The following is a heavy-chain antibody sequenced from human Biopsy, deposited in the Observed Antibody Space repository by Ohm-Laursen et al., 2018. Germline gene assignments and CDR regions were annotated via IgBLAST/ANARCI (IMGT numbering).Heavy chain of an antibody. Sequence: SETLSLTCTVSGGSFTGHYWSWIRQPPGKGLEWIGHISYTGYTSYNASLKSRVTISVDTSRNHFSLRLSSLTAADTAVYYCASAGYNPDWNFDLWGRGTRVTVPS. CDR3: ASAGYNPDWNFDL. CDR1: GGSFTGHY. V-gene: IGHV4-59*11. CDR2: ISYTGYT. D-gene: IGHD5-24*01. J-gene: IGHJ2*01.